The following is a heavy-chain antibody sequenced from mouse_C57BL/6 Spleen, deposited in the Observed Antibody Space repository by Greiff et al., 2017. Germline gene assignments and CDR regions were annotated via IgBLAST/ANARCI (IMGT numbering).Heavy chain of an antibody. Sequence: VHVKQSGAELVRPGASVKLSCTASGFNIKDYYMHWVKQRPEQGLEWIGRIDPEDGDTEYAPKFQGKATLTADTSSNTAYLQLSSLTSEDTAVYYCTTGSSYYFDYWGQGTTLTVSS. V-gene: IGHV14-1*01. CDR1: GFNIKDYY. CDR3: TTGSSYYFDY. J-gene: IGHJ2*01. CDR2: IDPEDGDT. D-gene: IGHD1-1*01.